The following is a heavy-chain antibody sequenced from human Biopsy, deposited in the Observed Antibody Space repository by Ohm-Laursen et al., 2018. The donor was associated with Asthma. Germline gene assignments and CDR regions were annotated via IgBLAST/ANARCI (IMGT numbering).Heavy chain of an antibody. V-gene: IGHV4-31*03. CDR3: ARAQDYYDSRGYYRSFDY. J-gene: IGHJ4*02. CDR2: IYYSGST. Sequence: SQTLSLTCPVSYGSITSGGYYWTWIRQHPGKGLEWIGFIYYSGSTYYNPSLKSRVSISILTSKNQFSLKLSSVTAADTAVYYCARAQDYYDSRGYYRSFDYWGQGTLVTVSS. CDR1: YGSITSGGYY. D-gene: IGHD3-22*01.